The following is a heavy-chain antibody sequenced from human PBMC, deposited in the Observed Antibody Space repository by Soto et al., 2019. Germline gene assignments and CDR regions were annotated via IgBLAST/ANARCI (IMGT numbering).Heavy chain of an antibody. D-gene: IGHD3-10*01. J-gene: IGHJ4*02. CDR3: ARANNVLPGGYFDY. CDR1: GGSIISCGYS. Sequence: PSETLCLTCAVSGGSIISCGYSWSWIRQPPGKGLEWIGYIYHSGSTYYNPSLKSRVTISVDRSKNQFSLKLSSVTAADTAVYYCARANNVLPGGYFDYWGQGTLVTVSS. V-gene: IGHV4-30-2*01. CDR2: IYHSGST.